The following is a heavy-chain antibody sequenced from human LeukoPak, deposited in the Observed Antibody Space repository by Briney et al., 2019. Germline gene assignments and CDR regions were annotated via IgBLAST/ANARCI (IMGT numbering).Heavy chain of an antibody. J-gene: IGHJ5*02. V-gene: IGHV4-59*01. CDR2: IYYSGST. D-gene: IGHD3-10*01. Sequence: PSETLSLTCTVSGGSISSYYWSWIRQPPGKGLEWIGYIYYSGSTNYNPSLKSRVTISVDTSKNQFSLKLSSVTAADTAVYYCARVWFGESYNWFDPWGQGTLVTVSS. CDR1: GGSISSYY. CDR3: ARVWFGESYNWFDP.